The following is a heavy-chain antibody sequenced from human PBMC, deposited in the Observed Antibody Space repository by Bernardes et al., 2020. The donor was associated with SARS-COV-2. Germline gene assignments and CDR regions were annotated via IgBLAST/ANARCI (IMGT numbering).Heavy chain of an antibody. CDR3: ASPGYCTSTSCPLDY. D-gene: IGHD2-2*01. CDR1: GYTFTSYY. V-gene: IGHV1-46*01. J-gene: IGHJ4*02. Sequence: ASVKVSCMASGYTFTSYYMHWVRQAPGQGLEWMGIINPSGGGTSSAQKFQGRVTMTRDTSTSTVYMELSSLRSEDTAVYYCASPGYCTSTSCPLDYWGQGTLVTVSS. CDR2: INPSGGGT.